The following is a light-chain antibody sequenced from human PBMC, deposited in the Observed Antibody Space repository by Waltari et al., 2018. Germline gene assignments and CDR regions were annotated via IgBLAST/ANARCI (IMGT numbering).Light chain of an antibody. CDR1: SSDVGSYNL. V-gene: IGLV2-23*01. J-gene: IGLJ3*02. CDR3: CSYTAGSTWV. Sequence: QYALTQPASVSGSPGQSITISLPGTSSDVGSYNLVSWYQQNPGKTPKLMIYEGSKRPSGVSNRFSGSKSGNTASLTISGLQAEDEADYYCCSYTAGSTWVFGGGTKLTVL. CDR2: EGS.